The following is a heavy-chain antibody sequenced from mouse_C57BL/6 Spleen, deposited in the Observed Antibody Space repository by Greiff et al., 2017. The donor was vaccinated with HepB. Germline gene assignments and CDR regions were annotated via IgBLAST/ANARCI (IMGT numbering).Heavy chain of an antibody. CDR2: IDPSDSYT. CDR1: GYTFTSYW. Sequence: VQLQQSGAELVMPGASVKLSCKASGYTFTSYWMHWVKQRPGQGLEWIGEIDPSDSYTNYKQKFKGKSTLTVDKSSSTAYMQLSRLTSEDSAVYYCARYIRFCWYFDVWGTGTTVTVSS. J-gene: IGHJ1*03. V-gene: IGHV1-69*01. CDR3: ARYIRFCWYFDV.